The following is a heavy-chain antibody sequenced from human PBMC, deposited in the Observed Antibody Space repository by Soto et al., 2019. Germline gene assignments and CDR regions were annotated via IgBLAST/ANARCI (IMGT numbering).Heavy chain of an antibody. J-gene: IGHJ4*02. D-gene: IGHD3-22*01. CDR3: AKHSSRYYYDSSDYYSLDF. Sequence: GGSLRLSCAASGFIFSNYGMHWVRQAPGKGLEWVAVISYDGSNRYYAEYVKGRFTVSRDNTRDTLYLQMSSLRPEDTDVYYCAKHSSRYYYDSSDYYSLDFWGQGT. V-gene: IGHV3-30*18. CDR1: GFIFSNYG. CDR2: ISYDGSNR.